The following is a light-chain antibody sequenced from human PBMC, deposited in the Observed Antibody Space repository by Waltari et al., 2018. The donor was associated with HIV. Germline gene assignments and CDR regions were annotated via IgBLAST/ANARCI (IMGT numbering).Light chain of an antibody. CDR3: QHCGDASNT. J-gene: IGKJ2*01. CDR1: QIIGNAY. CDR2: GAS. Sequence: EIVLTQSPGTLSLSPGERATISCRDSQIIGNAYLAWYQQKPGQAPRLLICGASSRANGVPDRFSGSGSETDFTLSISRLEPEDFAVYYCQHCGDASNTFGQGTKLEV. V-gene: IGKV3-20*01.